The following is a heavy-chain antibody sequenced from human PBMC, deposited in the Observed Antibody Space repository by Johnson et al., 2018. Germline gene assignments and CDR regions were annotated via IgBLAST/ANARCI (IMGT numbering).Heavy chain of an antibody. CDR3: AKEGHYYDSSGYYYVEYFQH. V-gene: IGHV3-30*18. CDR2: TSYDGSNK. D-gene: IGHD3-22*01. J-gene: IGHJ1*01. CDR1: GFIISSYG. Sequence: VQLVESGGGVVQPGRSLRLSCAASGFIISSYGMHWVRQAPGKGLEGVAVTSYDGSNKYYADPVKGRFIISRDNSKKKLYLQMNSLKAEDTAVYYCAKEGHYYDSSGYYYVEYFQHWGQGTLVTVSS.